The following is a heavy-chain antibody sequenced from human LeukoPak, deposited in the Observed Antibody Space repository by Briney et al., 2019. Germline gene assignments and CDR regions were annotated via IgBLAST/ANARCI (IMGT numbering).Heavy chain of an antibody. D-gene: IGHD5-24*01. J-gene: IGHJ6*02. CDR3: ARDDGSSYYGMDV. V-gene: IGHV3-11*06. Sequence: PGGSLRLSCAASGFTISDYYMSWIRQAPGKGLEWVSYISSSSSYTNYADSVKGRFTISRDNAKNSLYLQMNSLRAEDTAVYYCARDDGSSYYGMDVWGQGTTVTVSS. CDR2: ISSSSSYT. CDR1: GFTISDYY.